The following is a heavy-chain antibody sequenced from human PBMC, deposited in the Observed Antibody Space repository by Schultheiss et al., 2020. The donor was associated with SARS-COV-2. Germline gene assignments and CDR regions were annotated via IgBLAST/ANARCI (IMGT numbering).Heavy chain of an antibody. V-gene: IGHV3-15*01. Sequence: GGSLRLSCAASGFTFSNAWMSWVRQAPGKGLEWVGRIKSKTDGGTTDYAAPVKGRFTISRDNSKNTLYLQMNSLRAEDTAVYYCARGRVTTRWYYYMDVWGKGTTVTVSS. J-gene: IGHJ6*03. CDR1: GFTFSNAW. CDR2: IKSKTDGGTT. CDR3: ARGRVTTRWYYYMDV. D-gene: IGHD4-11*01.